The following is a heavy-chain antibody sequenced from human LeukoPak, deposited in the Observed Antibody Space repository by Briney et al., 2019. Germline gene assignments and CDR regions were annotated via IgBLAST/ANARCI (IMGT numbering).Heavy chain of an antibody. CDR3: AHSERGGGYYISAFAV. V-gene: IGHV4-59*01. CDR2: SYSGGNA. CDR1: GASTSAYY. D-gene: IGHD4-17*01. Sequence: SETLSLTCTHSGASTSAYYWSWIRQPPGKGLEWIGYSYSGGNANYNPSLKSRVTISIDRSENQFSLRLTSVTAADTAIYFCAHSERGGGYYISAFAVWGQGALVTISS. J-gene: IGHJ3*01.